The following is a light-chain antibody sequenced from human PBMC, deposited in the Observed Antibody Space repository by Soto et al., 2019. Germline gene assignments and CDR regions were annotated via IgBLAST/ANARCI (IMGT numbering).Light chain of an antibody. J-gene: IGKJ4*01. CDR2: RAS. CDR1: QSVNNNY. CDR3: QQYGNSLT. V-gene: IGKV3-20*01. Sequence: IVLTQSPGTLSLSPGERATLSCRASQSVNNNYLAWYQQKHGQAPRLLVYRASTRATGIPDRFSGSGSGTDFTLTISRLEPEDFAVYYCQQYGNSLTFGGGTKVEIK.